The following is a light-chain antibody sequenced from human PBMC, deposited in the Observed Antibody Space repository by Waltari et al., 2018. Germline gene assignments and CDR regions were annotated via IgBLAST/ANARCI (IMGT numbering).Light chain of an antibody. CDR3: CSYAGASTSLYV. Sequence: QSALTQSASVPGSPGPSITISCTGTSSDVGSYNLFSWYQRHPGNAPKLMIYEVTKRPSGVSNRFSGSKSGNTASLTISGLQSEDEADYYCCSYAGASTSLYVFGTGTKVTVL. CDR2: EVT. V-gene: IGLV2-23*02. J-gene: IGLJ1*01. CDR1: SSDVGSYNL.